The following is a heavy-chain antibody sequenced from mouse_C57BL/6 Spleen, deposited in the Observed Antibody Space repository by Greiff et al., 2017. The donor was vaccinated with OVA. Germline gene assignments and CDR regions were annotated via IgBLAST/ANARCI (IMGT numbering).Heavy chain of an antibody. CDR3: ARPVVATRYAMDY. CDR2: ISSGSSTI. V-gene: IGHV5-17*01. J-gene: IGHJ4*01. D-gene: IGHD1-1*01. CDR1: GFTFSDYG. Sequence: DVMLVESGGGLVKPGGSLKLSCAASGFTFSDYGMHWVRQAPEKGLEWVAYISSGSSTIYYADTVKGRFTISRDNAKNTLFLQMTSLRSEDTAMYYCARPVVATRYAMDYWGQGTSVTVSS.